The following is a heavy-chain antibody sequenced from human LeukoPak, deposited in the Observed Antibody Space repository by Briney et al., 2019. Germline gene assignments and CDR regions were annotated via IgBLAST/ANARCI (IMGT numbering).Heavy chain of an antibody. CDR2: MNPNSGNT. Sequence: ASVKVSFKASGYTFTSYDINWVRQASGQGLEWMGWMNPNSGNTGYAQKFQGRVNMTRNTSISTAYMELSSLRSEDTAVYYCARGYSGYDSFDYWGQGTLVTVSS. CDR3: ARGYSGYDSFDY. J-gene: IGHJ4*02. CDR1: GYTFTSYD. V-gene: IGHV1-8*01. D-gene: IGHD5-12*01.